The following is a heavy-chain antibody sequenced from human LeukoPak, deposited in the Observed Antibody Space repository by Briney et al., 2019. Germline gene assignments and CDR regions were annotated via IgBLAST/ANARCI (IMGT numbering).Heavy chain of an antibody. J-gene: IGHJ4*02. CDR1: GFIFRNAW. CDR2: IKSKTDGGTT. V-gene: IGHV3-15*01. CDR3: AKMGRWLQPSGYYFDY. D-gene: IGHD5-24*01. Sequence: GGSLRLSCAASGFIFRNAWMNWVRQAPGKGLEWVGRIKSKTDGGTTDYAAPVKGRFTISRDDSKNTLYLQMNSLKTEDTAVYYCAKMGRWLQPSGYYFDYWGQGTLVTVSS.